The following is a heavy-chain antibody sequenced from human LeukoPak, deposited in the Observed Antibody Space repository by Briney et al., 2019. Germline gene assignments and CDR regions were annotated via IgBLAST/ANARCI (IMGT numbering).Heavy chain of an antibody. CDR2: MNPNSGNT. CDR3: ARGSQAYGMDV. J-gene: IGHJ6*02. V-gene: IGHV1-8*01. Sequence: ASVKVSCKASGYTFTSYDINWVRQATGKGLEWMGWMNPNSGNTGYAQKFQDRVNMTRNTSISTAYMELSSLRSEDTAVYYCARGSQAYGMDVWGQGTTVTVSS. CDR1: GYTFTSYD.